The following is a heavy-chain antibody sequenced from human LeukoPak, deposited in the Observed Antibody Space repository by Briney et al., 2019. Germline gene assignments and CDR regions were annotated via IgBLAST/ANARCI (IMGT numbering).Heavy chain of an antibody. D-gene: IGHD2-21*01. J-gene: IGHJ4*02. CDR3: ARSDHCGGDCSLDY. Sequence: SEKVSCKASGGTFSSYAISWVRQAPGQGLEWMGGIIPIFGTANYAQKFQGRVTITADESTSTAYMELSSLRSEDTAVYYCARSDHCGGDCSLDYWGQGTLVTVSS. V-gene: IGHV1-69*13. CDR2: IIPIFGTA. CDR1: GGTFSSYA.